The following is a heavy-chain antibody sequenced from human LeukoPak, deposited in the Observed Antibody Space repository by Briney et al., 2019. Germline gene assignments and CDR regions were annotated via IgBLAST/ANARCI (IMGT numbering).Heavy chain of an antibody. J-gene: IGHJ4*02. V-gene: IGHV4-34*01. CDR2: INHSGST. CDR3: ARTVTADY. CDR1: GGSFSGYY. D-gene: IGHD4-17*01. Sequence: SETLSLTCAVYGGSFSGYYWSWIRQPPGKGLEWIGEINHSGSTNYNPSLKSRVIISVDTSKNQFSLKLSSVTAADTAVYYCARTVTADYWGQGTLVTVSS.